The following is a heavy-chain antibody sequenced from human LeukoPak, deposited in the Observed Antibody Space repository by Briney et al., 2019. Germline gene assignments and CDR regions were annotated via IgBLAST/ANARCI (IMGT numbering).Heavy chain of an antibody. V-gene: IGHV4-59*01. D-gene: IGHD6-25*01. CDR2: IYFTGST. J-gene: IGHJ4*02. Sequence: SETLSLTCTVSGAYINNYYWNWIRQPPGKELEWIGYIYFTGSTHYNPSLKSRVTISLDRSKTQFSLNLSSLSAADTAMYYCARTRGFKADHKSFDYWGQGTLVTVSS. CDR3: ARTRGFKADHKSFDY. CDR1: GAYINNYY.